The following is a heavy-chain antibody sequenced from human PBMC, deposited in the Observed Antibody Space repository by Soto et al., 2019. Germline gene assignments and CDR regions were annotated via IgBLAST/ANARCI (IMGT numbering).Heavy chain of an antibody. V-gene: IGHV1-46*01. CDR1: GYSFTNFY. Sequence: QVQLVQSGTEVKNPGASVKLSCTASGYSFTNFYIHWVRQAPGQGLEWMGIIYPYDGATNYAEKFRDRVTMSRDTSTTTVYLELSSLTSDDTAVYFCVRESDGGNWLGPWGQGTQVIVSS. CDR3: VRESDGGNWLGP. J-gene: IGHJ5*02. CDR2: IYPYDGAT.